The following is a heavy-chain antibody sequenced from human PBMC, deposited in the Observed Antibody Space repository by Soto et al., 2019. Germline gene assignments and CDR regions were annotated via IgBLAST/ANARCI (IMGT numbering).Heavy chain of an antibody. CDR2: IYYSGST. J-gene: IGHJ6*02. D-gene: IGHD4-4*01. V-gene: IGHV4-31*03. CDR1: GGSISSGGYY. Sequence: SSETLSLTCTVSGGSISSGGYYWSWIRQHPGKGLEWIGYIYYSGSTYYNPSLKSRVTISVDTSKNQFSLKLSSVTAADTAVYYCAGGSNYERYYYYYGMDVWGQGTTVTV. CDR3: AGGSNYERYYYYYGMDV.